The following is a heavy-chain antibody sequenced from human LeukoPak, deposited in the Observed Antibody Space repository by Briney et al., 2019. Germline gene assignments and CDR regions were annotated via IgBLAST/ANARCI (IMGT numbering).Heavy chain of an antibody. Sequence: PGGSLRLSCAASGFTFSSYSMNWVRQAPGKGLEWVSSISSSSSYIYYADSVKGRFTISRDNAKNSLYLQMNSLRVEDTAVYYCARGIAAAFDYWGQGTLVTVSS. CDR3: ARGIAAAFDY. D-gene: IGHD6-13*01. V-gene: IGHV3-21*01. J-gene: IGHJ4*02. CDR2: ISSSSSYI. CDR1: GFTFSSYS.